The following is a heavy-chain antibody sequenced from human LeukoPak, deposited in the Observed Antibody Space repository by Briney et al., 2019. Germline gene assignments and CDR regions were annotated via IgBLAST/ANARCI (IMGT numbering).Heavy chain of an antibody. D-gene: IGHD3-9*01. CDR1: GGSISSSSYY. V-gene: IGHV4-39*07. J-gene: IGHJ6*02. CDR2: FFYSGRT. Sequence: PSETLSLTCTVSGGSISSSSYYWGWIRQPPGKGLEWIGSFFYSGRTYYNPSLKSRVTISVDTSKSQFSLKLTSVTAADTAVYYCARDRQPFSPYYDILTGGMGMDVWGQGTTVTVSS. CDR3: ARDRQPFSPYYDILTGGMGMDV.